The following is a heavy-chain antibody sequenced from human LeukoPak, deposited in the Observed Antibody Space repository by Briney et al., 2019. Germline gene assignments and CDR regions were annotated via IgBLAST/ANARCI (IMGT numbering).Heavy chain of an antibody. Sequence: GGSLRLSCAASGFTFSNYVMSWVRQAPGRGLEWVSVIYSGGSTYYADSVKGRFTISRDNSKNTLYLQMNSLRAEDTAVYYCARSNSFDIWGQGTMVTVSS. J-gene: IGHJ3*02. CDR1: GFTFSNYV. V-gene: IGHV3-66*01. CDR2: IYSGGST. CDR3: ARSNSFDI.